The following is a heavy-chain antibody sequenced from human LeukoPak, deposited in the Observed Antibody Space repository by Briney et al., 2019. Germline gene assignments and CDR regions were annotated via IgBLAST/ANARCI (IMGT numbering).Heavy chain of an antibody. Sequence: SETLSLTCTVSGGSISSGSYYWSWSRQPAGKGLEWIGRIYTSGSTNYNPSLKSRVTISVDTSKNQFSLKLSSVTAADTAVYYCARDRNGDYRFDYWGQGTLVTVSS. CDR1: GGSISSGSYY. V-gene: IGHV4-61*02. J-gene: IGHJ4*02. D-gene: IGHD4-17*01. CDR2: IYTSGST. CDR3: ARDRNGDYRFDY.